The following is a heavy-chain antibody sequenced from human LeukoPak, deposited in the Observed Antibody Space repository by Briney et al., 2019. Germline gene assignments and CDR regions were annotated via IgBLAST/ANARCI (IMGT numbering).Heavy chain of an antibody. CDR2: INTNTGNP. V-gene: IGHV7-4-1*02. D-gene: IGHD3-16*01. CDR3: ARTPEIYGLGITGYWGAFDI. Sequence: ASVKVSCKASGYTFTSYAMNWVRQAPGQGLEWMGWINTNTGNPTYAQGFTGRFVFSLDTSVSTAYLQISSLKAEDTAVYYCARTPEIYGLGITGYWGAFDIWGQGTMVTVSS. CDR1: GYTFTSYA. J-gene: IGHJ3*02.